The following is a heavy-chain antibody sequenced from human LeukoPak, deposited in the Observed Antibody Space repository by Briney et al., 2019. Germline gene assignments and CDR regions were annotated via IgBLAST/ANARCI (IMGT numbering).Heavy chain of an antibody. CDR2: ITGSGGAI. CDR1: EFTFSSYD. V-gene: IGHV3-48*03. CDR3: ARNGGGLDY. D-gene: IGHD3-16*01. Sequence: GGSLRLSCAASEFTFSSYDIIWVRQAPGKGLEWVSWITGSGGAIKYTDSVKGRFTISRDNAKKSVYLQMNSLRVEDTAVYYCARNGGGLDYWGQGTLVTVSS. J-gene: IGHJ4*02.